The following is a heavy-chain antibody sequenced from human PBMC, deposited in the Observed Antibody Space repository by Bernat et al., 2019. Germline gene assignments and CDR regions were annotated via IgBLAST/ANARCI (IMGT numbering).Heavy chain of an antibody. CDR1: GYSFTSYW. Sequence: EVQLVQSGAEVKKPGESLKISCKGSGYSFTSYWIGWVRQMPGKGLEWMGIIYPGDSDTRYSPSFQGQVTISADKSISAAYLQWSSLNASDTAMYYCARRGLLLERRGGAWFDRWGQGTLVTVSS. CDR3: ARRGLLLERRGGAWFDR. D-gene: IGHD1-1*01. V-gene: IGHV5-51*01. CDR2: IYPGDSDT. J-gene: IGHJ5*02.